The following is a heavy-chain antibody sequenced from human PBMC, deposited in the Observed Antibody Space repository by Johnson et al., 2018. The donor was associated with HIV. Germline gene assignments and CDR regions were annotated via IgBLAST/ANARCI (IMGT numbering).Heavy chain of an antibody. CDR1: GFTFSSYW. Sequence: VQVVESGGGLVQPGGSLRLSCAASGFTFSSYWMSWVRQAPGKGLEWVANIKQDGSEKYYVDSVKGRFTISRDNAKNSLYLQMNSLRAEDTAVYYGAREACYYDSSGSSDAFDIWGQGTMVTVSS. D-gene: IGHD3-22*01. V-gene: IGHV3-7*01. CDR2: IKQDGSEK. J-gene: IGHJ3*02. CDR3: AREACYYDSSGSSDAFDI.